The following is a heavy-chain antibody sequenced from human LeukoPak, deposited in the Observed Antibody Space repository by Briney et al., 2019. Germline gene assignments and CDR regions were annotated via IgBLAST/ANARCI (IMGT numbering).Heavy chain of an antibody. CDR2: ISYDGSNK. J-gene: IGHJ4*02. Sequence: GRSLRLSCAASGFTFSSYAMHWVRQAPGKGLEWVAVISYDGSNKYCADSVKGRFTISRDNSKNTLYLQMNSLRAEDTAVYYCARPPALYQLLYYFDYWGQGTLVTVSS. V-gene: IGHV3-30*01. D-gene: IGHD2-2*01. CDR1: GFTFSSYA. CDR3: ARPPALYQLLYYFDY.